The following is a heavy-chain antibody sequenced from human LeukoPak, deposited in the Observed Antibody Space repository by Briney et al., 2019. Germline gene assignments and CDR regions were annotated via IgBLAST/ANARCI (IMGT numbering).Heavy chain of an antibody. V-gene: IGHV1-2*02. D-gene: IGHD3-22*01. CDR2: INPNSGGT. CDR1: GYTFTGYY. Sequence: ASVKVSCKASGYTFTGYYMHWVRQAPGQGLEWMGWINPNSGGTNYAQKFQGRVTMTRDTSITTAYMELSRLRSDDTAVYYCATGGYYDSSGFDPWGQGTLVTVSS. CDR3: ATGGYYDSSGFDP. J-gene: IGHJ5*02.